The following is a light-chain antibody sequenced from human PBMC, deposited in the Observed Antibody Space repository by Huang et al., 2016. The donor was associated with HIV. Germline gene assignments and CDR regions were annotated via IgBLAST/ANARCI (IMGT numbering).Light chain of an antibody. Sequence: EIVMTQSPATLSVSPGERATLSGRAGKSVNSNLAWYQQKPGQAPRLLINGASTRATSIPAVFSGSRSGTYCTLTISSLQSEDCAVYYCQQYNNWPPWTFGQGTNVEIK. CDR2: GAS. J-gene: IGKJ1*01. V-gene: IGKV3-15*01. CDR3: QQYNNWPPWT. CDR1: KSVNSN.